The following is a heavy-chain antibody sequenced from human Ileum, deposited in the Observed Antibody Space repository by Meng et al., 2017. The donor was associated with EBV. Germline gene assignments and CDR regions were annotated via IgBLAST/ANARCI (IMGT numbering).Heavy chain of an antibody. J-gene: IGHJ5*02. CDR1: GDTFTHQF. D-gene: IGHD3-16*01. Sequence: QSGLAGPQVRNPSASMKVSCKASGDTFTHQFINWVRQAAGQGLESIGWMNSYTGNAGYAQKFRGRVTMPWDTSINTAYLEVISLTSEDTAVYYCARGSGAGGRDWFDPWGQGTLVTVSS. CDR2: MNSYTGNA. V-gene: IGHV1-8*01. CDR3: ARGSGAGGRDWFDP.